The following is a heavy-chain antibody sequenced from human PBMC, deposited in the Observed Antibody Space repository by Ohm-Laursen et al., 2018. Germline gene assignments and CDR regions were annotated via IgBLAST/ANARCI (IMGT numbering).Heavy chain of an antibody. CDR3: AKDTYYYEPPS. CDR1: GFTFDSYA. D-gene: IGHD3-22*01. CDR2: ISGSGGST. J-gene: IGHJ5*02. V-gene: IGHV3-23*01. Sequence: SLRLSCAASGFTFDSYAMSWVRQAPGKGLEWVSTISGSGGSTYYADSVKGRFTISRDNSKNTLYLQMNSLRTEDTAVYYCAKDTYYYEPPSWGQGTLVTVSS.